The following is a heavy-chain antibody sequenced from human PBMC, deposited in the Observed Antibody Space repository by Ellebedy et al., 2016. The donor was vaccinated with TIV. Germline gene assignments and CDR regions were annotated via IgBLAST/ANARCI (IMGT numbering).Heavy chain of an antibody. V-gene: IGHV4-39*01. CDR3: ARCSYDSSGFYYYYGMDV. J-gene: IGHJ6*02. D-gene: IGHD3-22*01. CDR1: GGSISSSSYY. CDR2: IYYSGST. Sequence: SETLSLTCTVSGGSISSSSYYWGWIRQPPGKGLEWIGSIYYSGSTYYNPSLKSRVTISVDTSKNQFSLKLSSVTAADTAVYYCARCSYDSSGFYYYYGMDVWGQGTTVTVS.